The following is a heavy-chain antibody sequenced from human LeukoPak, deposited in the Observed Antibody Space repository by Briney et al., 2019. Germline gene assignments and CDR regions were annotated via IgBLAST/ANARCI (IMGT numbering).Heavy chain of an antibody. V-gene: IGHV3-21*01. Sequence: GGSLRRSCAASGFTFSSYTMSWVRQAPGKGLEWVSSINSRSSYIYYADSLKGRFTISRDNAKNSLYLQMNSLRAEDTAVYYCARDLGPDYWGQGTLVTVSS. CDR1: GFTFSSYT. J-gene: IGHJ4*02. CDR2: INSRSSYI. CDR3: ARDLGPDY.